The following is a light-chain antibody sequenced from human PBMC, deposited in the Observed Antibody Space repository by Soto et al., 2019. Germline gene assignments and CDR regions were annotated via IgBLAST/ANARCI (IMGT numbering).Light chain of an antibody. V-gene: IGLV2-23*01. CDR2: EGS. J-gene: IGLJ2*01. CDR3: CSYAGSSTVV. CDR1: SSDVGSYKF. Sequence: QSALTQPACVSGSPGQSITISCTGTSSDVGSYKFVSWYQQHPGKAPKLMIYEGSKRPSGVSNRFSGSKSGNTASLTISGLQAEDEADYYCCSYAGSSTVVFGGGTKLTVL.